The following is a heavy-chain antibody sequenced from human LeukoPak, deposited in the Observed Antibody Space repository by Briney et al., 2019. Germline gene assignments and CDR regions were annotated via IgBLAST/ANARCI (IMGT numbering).Heavy chain of an antibody. V-gene: IGHV4-38-2*02. Sequence: SETLSLTCTVSGYSISSGYYWGWIRQPPGKGLEWIGSIYHSGSTYYNPSLKSRVTISVETSKNQFSLKLSSVTAADTAVYYCARDEYSSGTDYWGQGTPVTVSS. CDR1: GYSISSGYY. CDR3: ARDEYSSGTDY. D-gene: IGHD6-19*01. J-gene: IGHJ4*02. CDR2: IYHSGST.